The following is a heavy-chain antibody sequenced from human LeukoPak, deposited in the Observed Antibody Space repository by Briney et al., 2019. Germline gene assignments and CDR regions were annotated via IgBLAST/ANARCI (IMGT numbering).Heavy chain of an antibody. CDR3: ARTMYSSSWYVLDY. D-gene: IGHD6-13*01. J-gene: IGHJ4*02. Sequence: ASVKVSCKASGYTFTGYYMHWVRQAPGQGLEWMGWINPNSGGTNYAQKFQGWVTMTGDTSISTAYMELSRLRSDDTAVYYCARTMYSSSWYVLDYWGQGTLVTVSS. CDR1: GYTFTGYY. V-gene: IGHV1-2*04. CDR2: INPNSGGT.